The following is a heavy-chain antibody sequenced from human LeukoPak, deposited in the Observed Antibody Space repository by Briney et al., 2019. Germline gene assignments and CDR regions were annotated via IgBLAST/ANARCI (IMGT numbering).Heavy chain of an antibody. CDR2: ISGSGGST. Sequence: GGSLRLSCAASGFTFRSYAMSWVRQAPGKGLEWVSSISGSGGSTCYADSVKGRFTISRDNSKNTLYLQMNSLRAEDTAIYYCARRLDLGSIVVVVAATGCFDYWGQGTLVTVSS. CDR1: GFTFRSYA. J-gene: IGHJ4*02. V-gene: IGHV3-23*01. CDR3: ARRLDLGSIVVVVAATGCFDY. D-gene: IGHD2-15*01.